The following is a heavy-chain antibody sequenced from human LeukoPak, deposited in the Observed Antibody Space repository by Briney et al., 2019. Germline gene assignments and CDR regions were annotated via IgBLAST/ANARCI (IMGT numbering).Heavy chain of an antibody. D-gene: IGHD1-26*01. CDR3: ERHPASIGGSTIDY. J-gene: IGHJ4*02. Sequence: SETLSLTCTLSGGSLSSSSSYWGWVRQHPGRGLGWLGSIYYGGGTYNNRARKSQDTISVDASKNQFSLKLNSVTDADTAMYYCERHPASIGGSTIDYWGQGTLVTVSS. CDR1: GGSLSSSSSY. V-gene: IGHV4-39*01. CDR2: IYYGGGT.